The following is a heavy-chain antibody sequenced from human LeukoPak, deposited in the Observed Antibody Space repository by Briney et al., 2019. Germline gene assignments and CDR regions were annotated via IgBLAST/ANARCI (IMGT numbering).Heavy chain of an antibody. CDR1: GYTLTELS. CDR3: ARDPSNSSGRYIFFDF. V-gene: IGHV1-24*01. D-gene: IGHD6-13*01. J-gene: IGHJ4*02. CDR2: FDPEDGET. Sequence: ASVKVSCKVSGYTLTELSMHWVRQAPGKGLEWMGGFDPEDGETIYAQKFQGRVTMTEDTSTDTAYMELSSLRSEDTAVYYCARDPSNSSGRYIFFDFWGQGTLVAVSS.